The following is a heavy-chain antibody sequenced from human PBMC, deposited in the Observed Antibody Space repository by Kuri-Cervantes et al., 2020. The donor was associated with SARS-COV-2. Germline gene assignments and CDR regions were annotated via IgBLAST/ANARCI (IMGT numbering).Heavy chain of an antibody. V-gene: IGHV4-59*11. J-gene: IGHJ5*02. CDR1: GGSISSHY. CDR2: IYYSGST. Sequence: GSLRLSCTVSGGSISSHYWSWIRQPPGKGPEWIGYIYYSGSTNYNPSLKSRVTISVDTSKNQFSLKLSSVTAADTAVYYCARDFSHWFDPWGQGTLVTVSS. D-gene: IGHD2/OR15-2a*01. CDR3: ARDFSHWFDP.